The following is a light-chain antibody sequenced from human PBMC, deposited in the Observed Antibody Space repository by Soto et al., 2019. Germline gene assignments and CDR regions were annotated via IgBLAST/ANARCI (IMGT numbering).Light chain of an antibody. CDR3: QQSYSTPRT. Sequence: DIQLIQSPSSLSASVGDRVTITCRANDKMSRYLNWYQQKPGKAPKLLIYAASNLQSGVPSRFSGSGSGADFILTISSLQPEDSATYCCQQSYSTPRTFGQGTKVEVK. J-gene: IGKJ1*01. CDR1: DKMSRY. V-gene: IGKV1-39*01. CDR2: AAS.